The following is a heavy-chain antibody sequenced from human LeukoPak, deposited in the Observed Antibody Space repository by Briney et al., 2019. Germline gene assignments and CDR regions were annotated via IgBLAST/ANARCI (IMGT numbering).Heavy chain of an antibody. CDR1: GGSVSSGNYY. V-gene: IGHV4-61*01. CDR3: ARDGGYYYESSAYYYYYGMDV. J-gene: IGHJ6*02. CDR2: IYYSGST. Sequence: PSETLSLTCTVSGGSVSSGNYYWRWIRQPPGKGLEWIGYIYYSGSTNYNPSLKGRVTISVDSSKNQFSLELSSVTAADTAVYYCARDGGYYYESSAYYYYYGMDVWGQGTTVTVSS. D-gene: IGHD3-22*01.